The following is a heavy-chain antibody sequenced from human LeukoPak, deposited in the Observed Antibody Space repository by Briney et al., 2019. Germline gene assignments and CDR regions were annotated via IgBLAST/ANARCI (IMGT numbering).Heavy chain of an antibody. D-gene: IGHD6-13*01. V-gene: IGHV3-48*01. Sequence: GGSLRLSCAASGFSFSRYNMNWVRQAPGKGLEWVAYITGSSSSIYYADSVKGRFTISRDNAENSLYLQMNSLRAEDTAVYYCATAGTPDYWGQGTLVTVSS. J-gene: IGHJ4*02. CDR1: GFSFSRYN. CDR2: ITGSSSSI. CDR3: ATAGTPDY.